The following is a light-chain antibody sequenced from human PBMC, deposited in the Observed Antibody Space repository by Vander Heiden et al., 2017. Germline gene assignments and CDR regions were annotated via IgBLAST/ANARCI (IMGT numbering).Light chain of an antibody. J-gene: IGKJ2*01. CDR3: QQYNNWPPYT. CDR1: QSVSSN. CDR2: GAS. Sequence: ELVMTQSPATLSLSPGESATLSCRANQSVSSNLVWYQQKPGQAPRLLIYGASTRATGIPARCSGSGSGTEFTLTISSLQSEDFAVYYCQQYNNWPPYTFGQGTKLEIK. V-gene: IGKV3-15*01.